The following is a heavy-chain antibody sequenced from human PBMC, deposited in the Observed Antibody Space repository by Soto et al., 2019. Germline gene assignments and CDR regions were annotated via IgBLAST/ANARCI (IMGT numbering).Heavy chain of an antibody. V-gene: IGHV1-69*13. D-gene: IGHD3-22*01. Sequence: SVKVSCKASGGTFSSYAISWVRQAPGQGLEWMGGIIPIFGTANYAQKFQGRVTITADESTSTAYMELSSLRSEDTAVYYCASSRTSITTIVVVPRDFDYWGQGTLVTVSS. J-gene: IGHJ4*02. CDR3: ASSRTSITTIVVVPRDFDY. CDR1: GGTFSSYA. CDR2: IIPIFGTA.